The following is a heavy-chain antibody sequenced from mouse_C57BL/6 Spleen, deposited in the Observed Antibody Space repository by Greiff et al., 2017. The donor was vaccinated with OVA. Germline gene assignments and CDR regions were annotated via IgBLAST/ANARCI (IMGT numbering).Heavy chain of an antibody. V-gene: IGHV1-64*01. J-gene: IGHJ4*01. Sequence: QVQLQQPGAELVQPGASVKLSCKASGYTFTSYWMHWVKQRPGQGLEWIGMIHPNSGSTNYNEKFKSKATLTVDKSSSTAYMQLSSLTSEDSEVYYCERSKECDYDAMDYWGQGTSVTVSS. CDR1: GYTFTSYW. CDR2: IHPNSGST. CDR3: ERSKECDYDAMDY.